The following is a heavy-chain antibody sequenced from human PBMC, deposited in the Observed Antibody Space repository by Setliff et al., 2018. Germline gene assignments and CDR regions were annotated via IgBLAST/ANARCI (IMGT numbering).Heavy chain of an antibody. CDR1: GGSFSGYY. Sequence: PSETLSLTCAVYGGSFSGYYWSWIRQPAGKGLEWIGRIFPSGSTNYNPSLKSRVTISVDTSKNQFSLKLSSVTAADTAVYYCARAFTYYNFWSGYGYGMDVWGQGTTVTVSS. CDR2: IFPSGST. CDR3: ARAFTYYNFWSGYGYGMDV. V-gene: IGHV4-59*10. D-gene: IGHD3-3*01. J-gene: IGHJ6*02.